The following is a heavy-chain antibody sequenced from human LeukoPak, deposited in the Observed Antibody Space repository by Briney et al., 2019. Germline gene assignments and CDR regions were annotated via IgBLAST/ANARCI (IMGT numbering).Heavy chain of an antibody. D-gene: IGHD6-19*01. CDR2: ISSSSSYI. CDR3: ARVSVAASFDY. Sequence: GRSLRLSCAASGFTFSSFGMHWVRQAPGKGLEWVSSISSSSSYIYYADSVKGRFTISRDNAKNSLYLQMNSLRAEDTAVYYCARVSVAASFDYWGQGTLVTVSS. J-gene: IGHJ4*02. V-gene: IGHV3-21*01. CDR1: GFTFSSFG.